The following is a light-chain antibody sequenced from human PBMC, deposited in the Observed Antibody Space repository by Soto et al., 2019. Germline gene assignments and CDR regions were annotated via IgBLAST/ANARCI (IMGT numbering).Light chain of an antibody. CDR3: QRYGTSTT. J-gene: IGKJ1*01. Sequence: EIVLTQSPATLSVSPGERATLSCRASQSVPNSYLAWYQQKPGQAPRLLIYGASSRATGIPVRFSGSGSGTDFTLTISRLEPEDFAVYYCQRYGTSTTFGQGTKVDI. V-gene: IGKV3-20*01. CDR1: QSVPNSY. CDR2: GAS.